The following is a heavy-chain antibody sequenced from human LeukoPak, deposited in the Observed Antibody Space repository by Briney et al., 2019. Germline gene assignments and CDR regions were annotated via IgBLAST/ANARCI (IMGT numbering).Heavy chain of an antibody. V-gene: IGHV4-34*01. D-gene: IGHD3-10*01. Sequence: PSETLSLTCTVSGGSISSYYWSWIRQPPGKGLEWIGEINHSGSTNYNPSLKSRVTISVDTSKNQFSLKLSSVTAADTAVYYCARHPELMRFDPWGQGTLVTVSS. CDR3: ARHPELMRFDP. J-gene: IGHJ5*02. CDR2: INHSGST. CDR1: GGSISSYY.